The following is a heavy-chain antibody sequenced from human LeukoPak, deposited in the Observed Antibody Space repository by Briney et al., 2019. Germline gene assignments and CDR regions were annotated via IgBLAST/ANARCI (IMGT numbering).Heavy chain of an antibody. D-gene: IGHD5-24*01. V-gene: IGHV3-48*04. CDR2: ISSSSSTI. Sequence: GGSLRLSCAASGFTFSSYGMNWVRQAPGKGLEWVSYISSSSSTIYYADSVKGRFTISRDNAKNSLYLQMNSLRAEDTAVYYCVRAVGDGYNWAYFDYWGQGTLVTVSS. CDR1: GFTFSSYG. J-gene: IGHJ4*02. CDR3: VRAVGDGYNWAYFDY.